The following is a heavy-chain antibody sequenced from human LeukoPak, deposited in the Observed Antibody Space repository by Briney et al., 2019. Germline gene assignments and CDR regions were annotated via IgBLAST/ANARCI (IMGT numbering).Heavy chain of an antibody. CDR3: AKDPHYYDSSGYALDY. Sequence: GGSLRLSCAASGFTFSSYAMSWVRQAPGKGLEWVSAISGSGGSTYYADSVKGRFTISRDNSKNTLYLQMNSLRAEDTAVYYCAKDPHYYDSSGYALDYWGQGTLVTVSS. V-gene: IGHV3-23*01. CDR2: ISGSGGST. J-gene: IGHJ4*02. CDR1: GFTFSSYA. D-gene: IGHD3-22*01.